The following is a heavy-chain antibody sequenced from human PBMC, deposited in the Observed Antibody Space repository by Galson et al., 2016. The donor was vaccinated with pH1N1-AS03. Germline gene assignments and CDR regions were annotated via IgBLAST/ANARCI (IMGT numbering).Heavy chain of an antibody. J-gene: IGHJ6*02. CDR1: GFSFSSFG. V-gene: IGHV3-7*03. Sequence: SLRLSCAAPGFSFSSFGMHWVRQAPGKGLEWVANINQYGSEIYYVDSVKGRFTISRDNARNSLFLQMNSLKTEDTAVYYCSTDETFYYYYGMDVWGRGTTVTVSS. CDR3: STDETFYYYYGMDV. CDR2: INQYGSEI.